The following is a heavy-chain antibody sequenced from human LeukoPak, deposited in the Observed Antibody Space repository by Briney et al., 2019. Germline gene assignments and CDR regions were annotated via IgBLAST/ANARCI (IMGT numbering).Heavy chain of an antibody. CDR1: GFTFTDYS. CDR2: ITSSSGTI. Sequence: GGSLRLSCAASGFTFTDYSMNWVRQAPGKGLEWVSYITSSSGTISYADSVKGRFTISRDNAKNSLYLQINSLRAEDTAVYYCAAEWGLHYYDSSGYYYFTDYWGQGTLVTVSS. D-gene: IGHD3-22*01. V-gene: IGHV3-48*01. J-gene: IGHJ4*02. CDR3: AAEWGLHYYDSSGYYYFTDY.